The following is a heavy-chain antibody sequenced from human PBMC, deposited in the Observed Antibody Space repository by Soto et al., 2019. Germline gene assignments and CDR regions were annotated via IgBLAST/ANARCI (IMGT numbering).Heavy chain of an antibody. CDR3: ARDGVWFGELLSPAYGMDV. CDR1: GGSISSYY. J-gene: IGHJ6*02. V-gene: IGHV4-4*07. D-gene: IGHD3-10*01. CDR2: IYTSGST. Sequence: TSETLSLTCTVSGGSISSYYWSWIRQPAGKGLEWIGRIYTSGSTNYNPSLKSRVTMSVDTSKNQFSLKLSSVTAADTAVYYCARDGVWFGELLSPAYGMDVWGQGTTVTVSS.